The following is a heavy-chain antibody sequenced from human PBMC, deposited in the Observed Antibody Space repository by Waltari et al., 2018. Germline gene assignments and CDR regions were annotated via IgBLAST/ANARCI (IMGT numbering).Heavy chain of an antibody. Sequence: QVQLQESGPGLVKPSETLSLTCAVSGYSLSSGYYWGWIRQPPGKGLEWIGSIYQSGSTNNNPSLKSRVTISVDTSKNQFSLKLSSVTAADTAVYYCATLVLAWFDPWGQGTLVTVSS. CDR2: IYQSGST. CDR3: ATLVLAWFDP. CDR1: GYSLSSGYY. V-gene: IGHV4-38-2*01. J-gene: IGHJ5*02.